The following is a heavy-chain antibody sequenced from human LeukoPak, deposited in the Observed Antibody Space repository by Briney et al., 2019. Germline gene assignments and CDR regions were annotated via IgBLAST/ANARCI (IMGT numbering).Heavy chain of an antibody. D-gene: IGHD2-15*01. CDR1: GGSISSYY. Sequence: PSEILSLTCTVSGGSISSYYWSWIRQPAGKGLEWIGRIYTSGSTNYNPSLKSRVTMSVDTSKTQFSLKLRSVTAADTAVYYCARRVVAGNWFDPWGQGTLVTVSS. V-gene: IGHV4-4*07. CDR2: IYTSGST. J-gene: IGHJ5*02. CDR3: ARRVVAGNWFDP.